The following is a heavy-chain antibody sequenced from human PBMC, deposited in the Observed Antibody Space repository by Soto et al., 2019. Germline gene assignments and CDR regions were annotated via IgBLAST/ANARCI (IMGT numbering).Heavy chain of an antibody. V-gene: IGHV3-74*01. CDR3: ARDRPHNWFDP. Sequence: EVQLVESGGGLDQPGGSLSLSCAASGFTISNYWMHWVRQSPGKGLVWVAGIDSYGGYSRYADSVRGRFTISRDNGKNSLYLQMNSLRHEDTAVYYCARDRPHNWFDPWGQGALVTVST. CDR1: GFTISNYW. J-gene: IGHJ5*02. CDR2: IDSYGGYS.